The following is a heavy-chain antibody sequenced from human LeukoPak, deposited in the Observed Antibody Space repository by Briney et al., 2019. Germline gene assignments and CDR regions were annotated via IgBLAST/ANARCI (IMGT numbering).Heavy chain of an antibody. CDR3: ARGMATIKDAFDI. V-gene: IGHV3-30*04. D-gene: IGHD5-24*01. J-gene: IGHJ3*02. CDR2: ISYDGSNK. CDR1: GFTFSSYA. Sequence: PGGSLRLSCAASGFTFSSYAMHWVRQAPGKGLKWVAIISYDGSNKYYADSVKGRFTISRDNSKNTLYLQMNSLTTEDTAAYYCARGMATIKDAFDIWGQGTMVTVSS.